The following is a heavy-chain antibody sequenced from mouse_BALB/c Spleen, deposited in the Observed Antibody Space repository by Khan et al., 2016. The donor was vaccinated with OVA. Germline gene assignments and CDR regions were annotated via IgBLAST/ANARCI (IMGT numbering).Heavy chain of an antibody. V-gene: IGHV2-3*01. CDR3: AIIYYGYDWVAY. Sequence: QVQLKESGPGLVAPSQSLSIRCTVSGLSLTNYGVSWVRQLLGKGLEWLGVIWGDGSTNYHSVLKSRLSISKDNSKSQVFVKLNSLQTDDTATSYCAIIYYGYDWVAYWGQGTLVTVSA. CDR1: GLSLTNYG. J-gene: IGHJ3*01. CDR2: IWGDGST. D-gene: IGHD2-2*01.